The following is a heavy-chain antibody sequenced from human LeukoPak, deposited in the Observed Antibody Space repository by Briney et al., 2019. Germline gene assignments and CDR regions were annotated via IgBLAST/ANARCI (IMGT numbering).Heavy chain of an antibody. J-gene: IGHJ5*02. D-gene: IGHD3-22*01. Sequence: GGSLRLSCAASGFTFSSYWMHWVRHAPGKGLVWVSRINSDGSSTNYADSVKGRFTISRDNAKNTLYLQMNSLRAEDTAVYYCARGASEYYDSSVTQNWFDPWGQGTLVTVSS. CDR2: INSDGSST. V-gene: IGHV3-74*01. CDR3: ARGASEYYDSSVTQNWFDP. CDR1: GFTFSSYW.